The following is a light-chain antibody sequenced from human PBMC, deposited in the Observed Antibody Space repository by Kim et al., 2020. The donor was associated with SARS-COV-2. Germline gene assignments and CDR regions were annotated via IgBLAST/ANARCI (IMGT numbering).Light chain of an antibody. Sequence: AVGHTVSITCQGDSLRKDPESWYQQKPGQAPILVMHDKNNVRPSGVPDRFSGSNSGNTAFLTITGAQVEDEATYYCGSRDSSGPGVFGGGTKLTVL. J-gene: IGLJ3*02. V-gene: IGLV3-19*01. CDR1: SLRKDP. CDR3: GSRDSSGPGV. CDR2: DKN.